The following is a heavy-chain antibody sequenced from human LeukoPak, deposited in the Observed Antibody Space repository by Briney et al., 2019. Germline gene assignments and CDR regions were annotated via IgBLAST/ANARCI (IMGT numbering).Heavy chain of an antibody. Sequence: GGSLRLSCAASGFPFSSYSMNWVRQAPGKGLEWISYISTSSSTIYYADSVKGRFTISRDNAKNSLYLQMSSLRAEDTALYYCVRETPIAVAGTIYFYFYMDVWGKGTTVTVSS. CDR1: GFPFSSYS. V-gene: IGHV3-48*04. CDR3: VRETPIAVAGTIYFYFYMDV. CDR2: ISTSSSTI. J-gene: IGHJ6*03. D-gene: IGHD6-19*01.